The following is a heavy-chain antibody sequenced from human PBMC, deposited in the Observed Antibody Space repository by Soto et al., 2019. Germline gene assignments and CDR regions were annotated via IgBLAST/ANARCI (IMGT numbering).Heavy chain of an antibody. Sequence: QVQLQESGPGLVKPSGTLSLTCAVSGGSISSSNWWSWVRQPPGKGLEWIGEIFPTGSTKYTPSLRSRVAVLLDKSKNQFSLRLTSVTAADTAVYYCAKEGDCYGGSCPLDHWGQGILVTVSS. CDR3: AKEGDCYGGSCPLDH. CDR2: IFPTGST. J-gene: IGHJ4*02. D-gene: IGHD2-15*01. V-gene: IGHV4-4*02. CDR1: GGSISSSNW.